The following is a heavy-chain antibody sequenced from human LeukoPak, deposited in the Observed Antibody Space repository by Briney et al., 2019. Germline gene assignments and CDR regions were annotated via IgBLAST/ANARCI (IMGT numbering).Heavy chain of an antibody. CDR3: ARLKGVPAADY. CDR2: IFYSGSP. J-gene: IGHJ4*02. D-gene: IGHD2-2*01. CDR1: GGSISSTSYY. V-gene: IGHV4-39*01. Sequence: SETLSLTCTVSGGSISSTSYYWGWIRQPPGKGLEWIGSIFYSGSPYYNPSLKSRVTISVDTAKNQLSLRLTSVTAADTAVYYCARLKGVPAADYWGQGTLVTVSS.